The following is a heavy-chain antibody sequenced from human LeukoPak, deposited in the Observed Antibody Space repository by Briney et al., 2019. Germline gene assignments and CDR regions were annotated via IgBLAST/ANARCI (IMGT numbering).Heavy chain of an antibody. D-gene: IGHD2-2*02. J-gene: IGHJ6*03. Sequence: ASVKVSCKVSGYTLTELSMHWVRQAPGKGLEWMGGFDPEDGETIYAQKLQGRVTMTTDTSTSTAYMELRSLRSDDTAVYYCARVGYCSSTSCYRGPYYYYMDVWGKGTTVTVSS. CDR3: ARVGYCSSTSCYRGPYYYYMDV. V-gene: IGHV1-24*01. CDR2: FDPEDGET. CDR1: GYTLTELS.